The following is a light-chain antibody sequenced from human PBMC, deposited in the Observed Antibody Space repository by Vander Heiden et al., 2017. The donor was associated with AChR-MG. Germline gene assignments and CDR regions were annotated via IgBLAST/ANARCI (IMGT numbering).Light chain of an antibody. Sequence: QSALSQPHSVSGSPGQSVTISCTETSSDVGVFNYVSWYQHPPGKAPKLMIYDVIKRPSGVPDRFSGSKSGNTASLTISGLQADDEADYYCCSYAGTYTWVFGGGTKLTVL. CDR3: CSYAGTYTWV. V-gene: IGLV2-11*01. CDR1: SSDVGVFNY. CDR2: DVI. J-gene: IGLJ3*02.